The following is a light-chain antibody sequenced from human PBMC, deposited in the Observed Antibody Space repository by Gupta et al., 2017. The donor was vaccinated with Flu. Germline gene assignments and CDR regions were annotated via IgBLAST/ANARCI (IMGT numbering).Light chain of an antibody. V-gene: IGKV3-15*01. CDR3: RQYSNWPATT. J-gene: IGKJ2*01. CDR1: QSVSSN. CDR2: GTS. Sequence: EIVMTQSPATLSVSPGARATLSCRASQSVSSNLAWYQQRPGQAPRLHIYGTSNRATGIPARFSGSGSGTEFTLTISSLESEDFAVYYCRQYSNWPATTFGEGTKVEIK.